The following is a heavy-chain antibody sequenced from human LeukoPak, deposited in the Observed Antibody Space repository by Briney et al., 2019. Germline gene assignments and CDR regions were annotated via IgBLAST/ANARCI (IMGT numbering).Heavy chain of an antibody. J-gene: IGHJ4*02. CDR3: ARGLSSGWYVRGGTYFDY. Sequence: SETLSLTCAVYGGPFSGYYWSWIRQPPGKGLEWIGEINHSGSTNYNPSLKSRVTISVDTSKNQFSLKLSSVTAADTAVYYCARGLSSGWYVRGGTYFDYWGQGTLVTVSS. D-gene: IGHD6-19*01. V-gene: IGHV4-34*01. CDR1: GGPFSGYY. CDR2: INHSGST.